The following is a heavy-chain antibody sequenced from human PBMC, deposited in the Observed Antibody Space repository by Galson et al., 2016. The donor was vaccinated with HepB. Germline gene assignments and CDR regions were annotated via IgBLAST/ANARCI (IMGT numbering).Heavy chain of an antibody. CDR1: GFTFDTHA. D-gene: IGHD1-14*01. CDR3: ARDLLGSVITRSFIDY. CDR2: ISYNGYNK. J-gene: IGHJ4*02. Sequence: SLRLSCAASGFTFDTHALHWVRQAPGKGLQWVAVISYNGYNKFYADSVKGRFTISRDDSKNTVHLQMDSLRVEDTAVYYRARDLLGSVITRSFIDYWGQGTLVTVSS. V-gene: IGHV3-30-3*01.